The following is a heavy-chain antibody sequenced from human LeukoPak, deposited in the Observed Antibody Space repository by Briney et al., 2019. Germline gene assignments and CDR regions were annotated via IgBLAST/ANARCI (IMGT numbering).Heavy chain of an antibody. CDR3: AKPHDSSGSPHFQH. V-gene: IGHV3-23*01. CDR1: GFTFSTYA. CDR2: ISGSGSSL. D-gene: IGHD3-22*01. J-gene: IGHJ1*01. Sequence: GGSLRLSCAASGFTFSTYAMSWVRQAPGKGLEWVSVISGSGSSLNYADSVKGRFTISRDNSKNTLYLQMSSLRAEDTAVYYCAKPHDSSGSPHFQHWGQGTLVTVS.